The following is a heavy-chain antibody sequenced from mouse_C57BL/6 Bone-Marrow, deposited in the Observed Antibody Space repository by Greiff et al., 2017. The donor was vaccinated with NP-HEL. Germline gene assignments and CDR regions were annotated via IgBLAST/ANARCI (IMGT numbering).Heavy chain of an antibody. Sequence: VKLVESGPGLVAPSQSLSITCTVSGFSLTSYAISWVRQPPGKGLEWLGVIWTGGGTNYNSALKSRLSISKDNSKSQVFLKMNSLQTDDTARYYCARAPYYSNYYAMDYWGQGTSVTVSS. CDR2: IWTGGGT. CDR3: ARAPYYSNYYAMDY. CDR1: GFSLTSYA. V-gene: IGHV2-9-1*01. J-gene: IGHJ4*01. D-gene: IGHD2-5*01.